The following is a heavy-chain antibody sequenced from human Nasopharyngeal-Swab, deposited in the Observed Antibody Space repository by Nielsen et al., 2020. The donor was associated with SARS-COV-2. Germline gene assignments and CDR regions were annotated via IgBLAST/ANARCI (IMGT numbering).Heavy chain of an antibody. CDR2: ISYDGSNK. CDR3: ARSLYGDYRQCFDY. CDR1: GFTFSSYA. D-gene: IGHD4-17*01. V-gene: IGHV3-30*04. J-gene: IGHJ4*02. Sequence: GGSLRLSCAASGFTFSSYAMHWVRQAPGKGLEWVAVISYDGSNKYYADSVKGRFTISRDNSKNTLYLQMNSLRAEDTAVYYCARSLYGDYRQCFDYWGQGTLVTVSS.